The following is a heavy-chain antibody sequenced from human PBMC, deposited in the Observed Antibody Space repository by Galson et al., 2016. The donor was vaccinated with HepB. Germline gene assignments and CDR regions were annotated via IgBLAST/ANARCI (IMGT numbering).Heavy chain of an antibody. Sequence: QSGAEVKKPGESLKISCKGSGYSFDTYWIGWVRQMPGKGLELLGIIYPGDSDTRYSPSFQGQVTISVDKSITTAYLQWGSLKASDTAMYYCARLHNSEAYYWGQGTLVTVAS. D-gene: IGHD4-23*01. J-gene: IGHJ4*02. V-gene: IGHV5-51*01. CDR3: ARLHNSEAYY. CDR1: GYSFDTYW. CDR2: IYPGDSDT.